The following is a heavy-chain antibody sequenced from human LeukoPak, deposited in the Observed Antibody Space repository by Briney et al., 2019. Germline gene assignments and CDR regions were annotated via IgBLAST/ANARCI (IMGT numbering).Heavy chain of an antibody. CDR3: ARQRDGYNWYFDY. D-gene: IGHD5-24*01. CDR1: GYSISSGYY. J-gene: IGHJ4*02. V-gene: IGHV4-38-2*02. Sequence: SETLSLTCTVSGYSISSGYYWGWIRQPPVKGLEWIGSIYHSGSTYYNPSLKSRVTISVDTSKNQFSLKLSSVTAADTAVYYCARQRDGYNWYFDYWGQGTLVTVSS. CDR2: IYHSGST.